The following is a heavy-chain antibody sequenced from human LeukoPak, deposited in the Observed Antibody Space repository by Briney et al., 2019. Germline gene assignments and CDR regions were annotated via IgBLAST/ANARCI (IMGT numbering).Heavy chain of an antibody. D-gene: IGHD3-10*01. V-gene: IGHV4-59*01. CDR3: ARDAGSP. Sequence: SETLSLTCTVSGGSISSYYWSWIRQPPGKGLEWIGYIHHSGSTNYNPSLKSRVTISVDTSKNQFSLKLSSVTAADTAVYYCARDAGSPWGQGTLVTVSS. J-gene: IGHJ5*02. CDR1: GGSISSYY. CDR2: IHHSGST.